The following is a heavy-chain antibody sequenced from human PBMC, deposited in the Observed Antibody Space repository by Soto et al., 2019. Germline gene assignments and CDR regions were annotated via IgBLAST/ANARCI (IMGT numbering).Heavy chain of an antibody. D-gene: IGHD6-19*01. J-gene: IGHJ4*02. CDR2: ISAYNGNT. CDR3: AREDSSGWYISIDY. V-gene: IGHV1-18*04. Sequence: ASVKVSCTSSGYIFFNYVIHWVRKTPGQGLEWMGWISAYNGNTNYAQKFQGRVTMTTDTATSTAYMELRSLRSDDTAVYYCAREDSSGWYISIDYWGQGTLVTVSS. CDR1: GYIFFNYV.